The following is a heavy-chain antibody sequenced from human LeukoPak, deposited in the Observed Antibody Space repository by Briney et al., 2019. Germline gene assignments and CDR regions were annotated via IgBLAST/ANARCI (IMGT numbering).Heavy chain of an antibody. V-gene: IGHV1-2*02. D-gene: IGHD2-2*01. CDR1: GYTFTGYY. Sequence: ASVKVSCKASGYTFTGYYMHWVRQAPGQGLERMGWINPNSGGTNYAQKFQGRVTMTRDTSISTDYMELSRLRSDDTAVYYCARERLVPAAMPYYYYGMDVWGQGTTVTVSS. J-gene: IGHJ6*02. CDR3: ARERLVPAAMPYYYYGMDV. CDR2: INPNSGGT.